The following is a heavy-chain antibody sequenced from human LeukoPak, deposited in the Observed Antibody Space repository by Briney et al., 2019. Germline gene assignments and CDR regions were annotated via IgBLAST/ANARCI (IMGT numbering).Heavy chain of an antibody. CDR3: ARDRRTIAAAGYTTDY. J-gene: IGHJ4*02. V-gene: IGHV3-7*01. CDR1: GFTFSSYW. Sequence: PGGSLRLSCAASGFTFSSYWMSWVRKAPGKGLEWVANIKQDGSEKYYVDSVKGRFTISRDNAKNSLYLQMNSLRAEDTAVYYCARDRRTIAAAGYTTDYWGQGTLVTVSS. CDR2: IKQDGSEK. D-gene: IGHD6-13*01.